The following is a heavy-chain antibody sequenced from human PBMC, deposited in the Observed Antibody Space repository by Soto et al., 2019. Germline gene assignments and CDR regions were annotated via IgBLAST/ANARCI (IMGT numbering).Heavy chain of an antibody. J-gene: IGHJ3*02. Sequence: ASVKVPSKASGGTFSSYALSWLRQAPGQGLEWMGGIIPIFGTANYAQKFQGRVTITADESTSTAYMELSSLRSEDTAVYYCARGAVGDHDAFDIWGQGTMVTVSS. V-gene: IGHV1-69*13. D-gene: IGHD1-26*01. CDR3: ARGAVGDHDAFDI. CDR1: GGTFSSYA. CDR2: IIPIFGTA.